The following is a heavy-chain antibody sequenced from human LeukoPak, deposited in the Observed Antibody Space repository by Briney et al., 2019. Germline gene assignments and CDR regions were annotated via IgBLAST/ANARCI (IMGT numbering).Heavy chain of an antibody. V-gene: IGHV4-61*02. Sequence: KSSETLSLTCTVSGGSISSGSYYWSWIRQPAGKGLEWIGRIYTSGSTNYNPSLKSRVTISVDTSKNQFSLKLSSVTAADTAVYYCARAFLAGPTANHYYYYMDVWGKGTTVTVSS. CDR3: ARAFLAGPTANHYYYYMDV. CDR2: IYTSGST. J-gene: IGHJ6*03. D-gene: IGHD6-19*01. CDR1: GGSISSGSYY.